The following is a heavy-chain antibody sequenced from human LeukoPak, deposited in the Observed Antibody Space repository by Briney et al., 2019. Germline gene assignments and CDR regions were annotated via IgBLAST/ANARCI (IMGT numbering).Heavy chain of an antibody. CDR1: GFTFSSYG. V-gene: IGHV3-30*02. Sequence: GGSLRLSCAASGFTFSSYGMHWVRQAPGKGREWVAFIRYDGSNKYYADSVKGRFTISRDNSKNTLYLQMNSLRAGDTAVYYCAKGERVLLWFGELLYHYDAFDIWGQGTMVTVST. CDR3: AKGERVLLWFGELLYHYDAFDI. J-gene: IGHJ3*02. D-gene: IGHD3-10*01. CDR2: IRYDGSNK.